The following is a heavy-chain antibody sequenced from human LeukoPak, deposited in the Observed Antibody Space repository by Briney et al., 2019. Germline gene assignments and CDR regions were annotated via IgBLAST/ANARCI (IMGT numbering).Heavy chain of an antibody. D-gene: IGHD4-23*01. V-gene: IGHV1-2*02. J-gene: IGHJ4*02. CDR2: INPNSGGT. CDR3: ARVGDYGGNLEYYFDY. Sequence: ASVKVSCKASGYTFTGYYMHWVRQAPGRGLEWMGWINPNSGGTNYAQKFQGRVTMTRDTSISTAYMELSRLRSDDTAVYYCARVGDYGGNLEYYFDYWGQGTLVTVSS. CDR1: GYTFTGYY.